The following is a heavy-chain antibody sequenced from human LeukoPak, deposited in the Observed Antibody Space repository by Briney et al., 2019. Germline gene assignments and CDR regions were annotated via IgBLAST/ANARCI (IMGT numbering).Heavy chain of an antibody. CDR2: ISGSGGST. CDR1: GFTFSNYG. CDR3: AKFYYGSGSSFGYYFDY. Sequence: PGGSLRLSCAASGFTFSNYGMSWVRQAPGKGLEWVSAISGSGGSTYYADSVKGRFTISRDNSKNTLYLQMNSLRAEDTAVYYCAKFYYGSGSSFGYYFDYWGQGTLVTVSS. J-gene: IGHJ4*02. V-gene: IGHV3-23*01. D-gene: IGHD3-10*01.